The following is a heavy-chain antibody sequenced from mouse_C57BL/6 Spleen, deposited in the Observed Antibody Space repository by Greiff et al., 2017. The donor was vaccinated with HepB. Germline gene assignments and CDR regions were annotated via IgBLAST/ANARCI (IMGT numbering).Heavy chain of an antibody. J-gene: IGHJ3*01. CDR3: ARDRYGNYPFAY. CDR1: GYSITSGYY. Sequence: EVKLMESGPGLVKPSQSLSLTCSVTGYSITSGYYWNWIRQFPGNKLEWMGYISYDGSNNYNPSLKNRISITRDTSKNQFFLKLNSVTTEDTATYYCARDRYGNYPFAYWGQGTLVTVSA. V-gene: IGHV3-6*01. D-gene: IGHD2-10*02. CDR2: ISYDGSN.